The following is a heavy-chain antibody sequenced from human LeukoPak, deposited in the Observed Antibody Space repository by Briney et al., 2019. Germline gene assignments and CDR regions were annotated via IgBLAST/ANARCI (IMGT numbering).Heavy chain of an antibody. CDR3: TTGIRGD. CDR1: GLTVTNAW. V-gene: IGHV3-15*04. Sequence: GGSLRLSCAASGLTVTNAWMNWGRQAPGKGLEWVGRIASKTDGGTTDYAAPVKGRFTISRDDSKNTLFLQMNSLKTEYTAVYYCTTGIRGDCGQGTLVTVSS. CDR2: IASKTDGGTT. J-gene: IGHJ4*02.